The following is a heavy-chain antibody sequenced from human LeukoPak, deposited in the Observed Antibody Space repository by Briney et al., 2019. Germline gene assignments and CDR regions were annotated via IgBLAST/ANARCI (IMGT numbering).Heavy chain of an antibody. CDR2: INHSGST. D-gene: IGHD2-21*01. CDR1: GGSFSGYY. Sequence: RPSETPSLTCAVYGGSFSGYYWSWIRQPPGKGLEWIGEINHSGSTNYNPSLKSRVTISVDTSKNQFSLKLSSVTAADTAVYYCARVRGDTSSYYYYYGMDVWGQGTTVTVSS. J-gene: IGHJ6*02. V-gene: IGHV4-34*01. CDR3: ARVRGDTSSYYYYYGMDV.